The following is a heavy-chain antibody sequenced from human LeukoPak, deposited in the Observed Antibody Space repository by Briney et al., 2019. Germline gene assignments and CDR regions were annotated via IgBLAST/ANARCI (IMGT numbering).Heavy chain of an antibody. CDR1: GGSFSGYY. V-gene: IGHV4-34*01. CDR2: INHSGST. D-gene: IGHD3-16*01. Sequence: SETLSLTCAVYGGSFSGYYWSWIRQPPGKGLEWIGEINHSGSTNYNPSLKSRVTISVDTSKNQFSLKLSSVTAADTAVYYCASRRGDYVWGFDPWGQGTLVTVSS. CDR3: ASRRGDYVWGFDP. J-gene: IGHJ5*02.